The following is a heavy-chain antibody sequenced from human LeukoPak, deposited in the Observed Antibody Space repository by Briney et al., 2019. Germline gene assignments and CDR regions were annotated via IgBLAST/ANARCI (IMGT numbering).Heavy chain of an antibody. CDR2: ISGSGGSR. CDR1: GFTFNDYT. D-gene: IGHD1-26*01. Sequence: PGGSLKLSCAGLGFTFNDYTMTWVRQTPEKGLQWVSGISGSGGSRYYAESVKGRFTISRDNSKNTLYLQMNSLRAEDTAVYYCAKVVSGATGSFDYWGQGTLVTVSS. V-gene: IGHV3-23*01. CDR3: AKVVSGATGSFDY. J-gene: IGHJ4*02.